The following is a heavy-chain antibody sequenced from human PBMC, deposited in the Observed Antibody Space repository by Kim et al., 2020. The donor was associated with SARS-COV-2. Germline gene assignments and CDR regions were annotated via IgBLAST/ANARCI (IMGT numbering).Heavy chain of an antibody. J-gene: IGHJ4*02. CDR3: ARVLLLWFGELYYFDY. Sequence: GGSLRLSCAASGFTFSSYSMNWVRQAPGKGLEWVSYISSSSSTIYYADSVKGRFTISRDNAKNSLYLQMNSLRDEDTAVYYCARVLLLWFGELYYFDYWGQGTLVTVSS. D-gene: IGHD3-10*01. V-gene: IGHV3-48*02. CDR1: GFTFSSYS. CDR2: ISSSSSTI.